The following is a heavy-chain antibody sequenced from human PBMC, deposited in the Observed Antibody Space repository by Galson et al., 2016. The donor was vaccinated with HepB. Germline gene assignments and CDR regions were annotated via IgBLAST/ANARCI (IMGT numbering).Heavy chain of an antibody. CDR3: TTSVGANEFDY. D-gene: IGHD1-26*01. V-gene: IGHV3-15*07. CDR1: GFTFSHAW. J-gene: IGHJ4*02. Sequence: SLRLSCAGSGFTFSHAWLNWGRQAPGKGLEWVGRIKSKGDGETTDYAAPVKGRFTVSRDDSKNTLYLQMNSLKTEDTAVYHCTTSVGANEFDYWGRGTLVTVSS. CDR2: IKSKGDGETT.